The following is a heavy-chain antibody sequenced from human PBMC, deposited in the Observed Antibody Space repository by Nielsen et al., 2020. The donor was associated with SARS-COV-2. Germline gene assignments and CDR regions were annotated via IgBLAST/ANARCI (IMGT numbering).Heavy chain of an antibody. CDR2: IYPGDSDT. V-gene: IGHV5-51*01. CDR3: ARPRGLRGYSYGNDAFDI. Sequence: KVSCKGSGYSFTSYWIDWVRQMPGKGLEWMGIIYPGDSDTRYSPSFQGQVTISADKSISTAYLQWSSLKASDTAMYYCARPRGLRGYSYGNDAFDIWGQGTMVTVSS. D-gene: IGHD5-18*01. J-gene: IGHJ3*02. CDR1: GYSFTSYW.